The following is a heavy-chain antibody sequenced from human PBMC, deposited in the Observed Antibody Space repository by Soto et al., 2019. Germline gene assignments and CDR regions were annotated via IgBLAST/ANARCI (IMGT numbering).Heavy chain of an antibody. J-gene: IGHJ5*02. CDR1: GFTFAGHA. Sequence: PGGSLRLSCAASGFTFAGHAMSWIRQAPGKGLEWVSTLSASGDSARIADSVKGRFTFSRDNSKNTLYLQMNSLRTEDTATYYCSKAFEELRPNWFDPWGPGTLVTVSS. D-gene: IGHD1-7*01. CDR2: LSASGDSA. V-gene: IGHV3-23*01. CDR3: SKAFEELRPNWFDP.